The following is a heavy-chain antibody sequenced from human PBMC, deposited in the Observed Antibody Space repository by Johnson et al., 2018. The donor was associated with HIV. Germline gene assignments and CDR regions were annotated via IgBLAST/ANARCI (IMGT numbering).Heavy chain of an antibody. CDR3: ARACRAGYTCDVYDI. D-gene: IGHD3-9*01. CDR1: GFTFDEYA. J-gene: IGHJ3*02. CDR2: ISWNSDSI. Sequence: VQLVESGGGLVQPGRSLRLSCAASGFTFDEYAMHWVRQAPGKGLEWVSGISWNSDSIGYVDSVKGRFTISRDNAKNSLYLQMNSMRAEDTALCYCARACRAGYTCDVYDIWGRGTMVTVSS. V-gene: IGHV3-9*01.